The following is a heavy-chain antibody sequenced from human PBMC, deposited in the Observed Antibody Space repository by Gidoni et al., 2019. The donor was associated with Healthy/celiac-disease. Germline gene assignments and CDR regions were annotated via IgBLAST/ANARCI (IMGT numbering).Heavy chain of an antibody. CDR2: IWYDGSNK. CDR1: GFTFSSYG. V-gene: IGHV3-33*01. J-gene: IGHJ6*02. CDR3: AGGTRLRFAPRHYYGMDV. Sequence: QVQLVESGGGVVQPGRSLRLSCAASGFTFSSYGMHWVRQAPGKGLEWVAVIWYDGSNKYYADSVKGRFTISRDNSKNTLYLQMNSLRAEDTAVYYCAGGTRLRFAPRHYYGMDVWGQGTTVTVSS. D-gene: IGHD3-16*01.